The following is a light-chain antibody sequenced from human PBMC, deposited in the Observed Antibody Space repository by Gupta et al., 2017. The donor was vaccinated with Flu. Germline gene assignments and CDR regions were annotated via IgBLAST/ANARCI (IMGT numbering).Light chain of an antibody. J-gene: IGLJ3*02. CDR1: SSNIGTNY. CDR3: ASWDDSLDVML. Sequence: QSALTQPPSASATPGQRLNISCSGSSSNIGTNYVSWYQHLPGTTPKLLISTSNQRPSGVPDRFSGSKSGTSASLAISGLRSDDEADYYCASWDDSLDVMLFGGGTRLTVL. V-gene: IGLV1-47*02. CDR2: TSN.